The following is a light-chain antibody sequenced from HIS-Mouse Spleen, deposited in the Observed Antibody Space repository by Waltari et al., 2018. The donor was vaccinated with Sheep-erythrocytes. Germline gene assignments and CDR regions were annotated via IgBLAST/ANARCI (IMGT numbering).Light chain of an antibody. CDR1: SSDVGRSNL. J-gene: IGLJ3*02. Sequence: QSALTQPASVSGSPGQSITISCTGTSSDVGRSNLVPWYQQHPGKAPKPMIYEGSKRPSGVSNRFSGSKSGNTASLTISGLQAEDEADYYCCSYAGSSTPWVFGGGTKLTVL. V-gene: IGLV2-23*01. CDR3: CSYAGSSTPWV. CDR2: EGS.